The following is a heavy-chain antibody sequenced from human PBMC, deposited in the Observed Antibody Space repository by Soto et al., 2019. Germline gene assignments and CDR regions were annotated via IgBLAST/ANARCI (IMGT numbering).Heavy chain of an antibody. D-gene: IGHD2-2*02. CDR1: GYSFSTYD. Sequence: QVQLVQSGAEVKKPGASVKVSCKASGYSFSTYDINWVRQAAGQGLEWMGWVNPKSGNTDYAQRCRGRVTMTSNTSISTAYMELSALTPEDTAVYYCARPYCDSTSCYTDWFDPWGQGNLVTVSS. V-gene: IGHV1-8*01. J-gene: IGHJ5*02. CDR3: ARPYCDSTSCYTDWFDP. CDR2: VNPKSGNT.